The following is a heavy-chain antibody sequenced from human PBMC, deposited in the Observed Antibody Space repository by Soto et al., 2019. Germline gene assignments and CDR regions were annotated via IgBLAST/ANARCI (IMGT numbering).Heavy chain of an antibody. CDR3: ARAGGPGILNY. D-gene: IGHD3-16*01. V-gene: IGHV1-58*01. CDR2: IVLSSGST. CDR1: GFTFFASA. J-gene: IGHJ4*02. Sequence: SVKVSCKASGFTFFASAVHWVRQARGQGLEWIGWIVLSSGSTNYAQKFQDWVTMTRDTSTNTAYMELSRLRSDDTAVYYCARAGGPGILNYWGQGTLVTVSS.